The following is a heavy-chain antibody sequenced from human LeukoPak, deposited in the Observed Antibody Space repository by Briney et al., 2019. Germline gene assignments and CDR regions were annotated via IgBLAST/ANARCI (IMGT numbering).Heavy chain of an antibody. J-gene: IGHJ6*03. V-gene: IGHV3-30*18. CDR2: ISYDGSNK. CDR1: GFTFDDYG. CDR3: AKARPLDYYYYYYMDV. D-gene: IGHD3-16*02. Sequence: GGSLRLSCAASGFTFDDYGMSWVRQAPGKGLEWVAVISYDGSNKYYADSVKGRFTISRDNSKNTLYLQMNSLRAEDTAVYYCAKARPLDYYYYYYMDVWGKGTTVTVSS.